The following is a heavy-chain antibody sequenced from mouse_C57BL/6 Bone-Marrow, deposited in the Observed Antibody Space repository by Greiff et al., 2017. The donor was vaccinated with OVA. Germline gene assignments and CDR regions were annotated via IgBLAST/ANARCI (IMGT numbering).Heavy chain of an antibody. Sequence: QVQLQQPGAELVKPGASVKLSCKASGYTFTSYWMQWVKQRPGQGLEWIGEIDPSDSYTNYNQKFKGKATLTVDTSSSTAYMQLSSLTSEDSAVDYCARDGYYSYWYFDVWGTGTTVTVSS. CDR3: ARDGYYSYWYFDV. D-gene: IGHD2-3*01. J-gene: IGHJ1*03. CDR2: IDPSDSYT. CDR1: GYTFTSYW. V-gene: IGHV1-50*01.